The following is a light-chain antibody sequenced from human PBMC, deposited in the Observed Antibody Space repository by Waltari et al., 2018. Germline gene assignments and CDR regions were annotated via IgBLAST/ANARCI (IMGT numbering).Light chain of an antibody. CDR3: QVWEGSSDHYV. V-gene: IGLV3-21*03. CDR1: NIGGKT. J-gene: IGLJ1*01. CDR2: DDS. Sequence: SYVMTQPASVSVAPGKTARITCEGNNIGGKTVHWYQLRPGQAPVLVVHDDSDRTSGSPERFSGSNSGNTATLTISGVEVGDEGDYYCQVWEGSSDHYVFGTGTAVSV.